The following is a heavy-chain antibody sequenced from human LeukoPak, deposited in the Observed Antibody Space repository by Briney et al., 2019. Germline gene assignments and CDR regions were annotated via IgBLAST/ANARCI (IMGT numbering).Heavy chain of an antibody. Sequence: ASETLSLTCAVSGYSISSGYYWGWIRQPPGKGLEWIGSIYHSGSTYYNPSLKSRVTISVDTSKNQSSLKLSSVTAADTAVYYCARHSPSGITIFGVDSSFQFWGQGTLVTVSS. D-gene: IGHD3-3*01. J-gene: IGHJ4*02. CDR3: ARHSPSGITIFGVDSSFQF. CDR2: IYHSGST. V-gene: IGHV4-38-2*01. CDR1: GYSISSGYY.